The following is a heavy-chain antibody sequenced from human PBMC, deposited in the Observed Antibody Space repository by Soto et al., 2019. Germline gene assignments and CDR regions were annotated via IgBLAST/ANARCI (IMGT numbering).Heavy chain of an antibody. CDR2: ISYDGSNK. CDR1: GFPFSSYA. V-gene: IGHV3-30-3*01. Sequence: QVQLVESGGGVVHPGRSLRLSCAASGFPFSSYAMHWVRQAPGKGLEGVAVISYDGSNKYYADSVKGRFTISRDNSKNTLYLQMNSLRAEDTAVYYCARDKVLGSGYDYCLDYWGQGTLVTVSS. CDR3: ARDKVLGSGYDYCLDY. D-gene: IGHD5-12*01. J-gene: IGHJ4*02.